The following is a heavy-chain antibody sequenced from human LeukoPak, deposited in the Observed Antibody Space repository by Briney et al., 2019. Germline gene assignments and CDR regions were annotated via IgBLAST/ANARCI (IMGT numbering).Heavy chain of an antibody. D-gene: IGHD5-18*01. V-gene: IGHV4-59*08. CDR1: GGSISSYY. CDR3: ARHVGIHLWSLYFDY. J-gene: IGHJ4*02. CDR2: IYSSGST. Sequence: PSETLSLTCILSGGSISSYYWSWIRQPPGKGLEWIGYIYSSGSTDYNPSLKSRATISLDTSNHQFSLKLTSVTAADTAVYYCARHVGIHLWSLYFDYWGQGSLVTVSS.